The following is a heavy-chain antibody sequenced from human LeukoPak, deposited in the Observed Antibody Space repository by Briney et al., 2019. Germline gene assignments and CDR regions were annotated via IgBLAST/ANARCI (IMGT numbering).Heavy chain of an antibody. Sequence: GGSLRLSCAASGFTFSSYGMHWVRQAPGKGLEWVAFIRYDGSNKYYADSVKGRFTISRDNSKNTLYLQMNSLRAEDTAVYYCARGLITFGGVILYWGQGTLVTVSS. J-gene: IGHJ4*02. D-gene: IGHD3-16*02. CDR3: ARGLITFGGVILY. CDR2: IRYDGSNK. CDR1: GFTFSSYG. V-gene: IGHV3-30*02.